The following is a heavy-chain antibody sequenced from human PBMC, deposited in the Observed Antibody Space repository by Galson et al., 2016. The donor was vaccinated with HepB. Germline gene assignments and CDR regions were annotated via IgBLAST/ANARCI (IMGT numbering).Heavy chain of an antibody. V-gene: IGHV3-21*04. CDR3: ARRRGSGSHDY. CDR1: EFTFSSYA. Sequence: SLRLSCAASEFTFSSYAMHWVRQAPGKGLEWVSTFGDGGDIYYADSVKGRFTISRDNAKNSLYLQMNSLRAEDTAVYYCARRRGSGSHDYWGQGTLVTVSS. D-gene: IGHD3-10*01. J-gene: IGHJ4*02. CDR2: FGDGGDI.